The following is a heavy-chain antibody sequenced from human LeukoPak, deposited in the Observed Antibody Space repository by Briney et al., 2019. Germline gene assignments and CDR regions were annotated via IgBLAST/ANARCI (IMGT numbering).Heavy chain of an antibody. V-gene: IGHV3-23*01. CDR3: AKDHPSYYYDSSGYYYPDAFDF. J-gene: IGHJ3*01. Sequence: GGSLRLSCAASGFTFSSYGMSWVRQAPGKGLEWVSAITGSGGSTYYADSVKGRFTISRDNSKNTLYLQMNSLRAEDTAVYYCAKDHPSYYYDSSGYYYPDAFDFWGQGTMVTVSS. D-gene: IGHD3-22*01. CDR1: GFTFSSYG. CDR2: ITGSGGST.